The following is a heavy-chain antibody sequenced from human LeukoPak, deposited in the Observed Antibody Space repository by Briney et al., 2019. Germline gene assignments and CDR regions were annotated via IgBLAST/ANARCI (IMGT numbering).Heavy chain of an antibody. CDR2: IYYSGST. J-gene: IGHJ4*02. CDR3: ARVDGVTTVTIDY. V-gene: IGHV4-59*12. D-gene: IGHD4-11*01. Sequence: PSETLSLTCTVSGGSISSYYWSWIRQPPGKGLEWIGYIYYSGSTYYNPSLKSRVTISVDTSKNQFSLKLSSVTAADTAVYYCARVDGVTTVTIDYWGQGTLVTVSS. CDR1: GGSISSYY.